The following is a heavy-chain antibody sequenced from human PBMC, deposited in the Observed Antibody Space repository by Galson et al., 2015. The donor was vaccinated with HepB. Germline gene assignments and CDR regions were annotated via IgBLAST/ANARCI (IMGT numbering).Heavy chain of an antibody. CDR2: IIPILGIA. V-gene: IGHV1-69*04. J-gene: IGHJ5*02. CDR1: GGTFSSYA. Sequence: SVKVSCKASGGTFSSYAISWVRQAPGQGLEWMGRIIPILGIANYAQKFQGRVTITADKSTSTAYMELSSLRSEDTAVYYCARGRPVAGNWGWFDPWGQGTLVTVSS. D-gene: IGHD6-19*01. CDR3: ARGRPVAGNWGWFDP.